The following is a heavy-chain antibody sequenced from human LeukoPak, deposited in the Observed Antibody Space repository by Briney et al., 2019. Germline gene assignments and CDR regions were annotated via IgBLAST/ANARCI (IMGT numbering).Heavy chain of an antibody. CDR2: IYYSGST. V-gene: IGHV4-59*01. J-gene: IGHJ5*02. D-gene: IGHD4-11*01. Sequence: SETLSLTCTVSGGSISSYYWSWIRQPPGKGLEWIGYIYYSGSTNYNPSLKSRVTISVDTSKNQFSLKLSSVTAADTAVYYCARALQASLQPRFDPWGQGTLVTVSS. CDR1: GGSISSYY. CDR3: ARALQASLQPRFDP.